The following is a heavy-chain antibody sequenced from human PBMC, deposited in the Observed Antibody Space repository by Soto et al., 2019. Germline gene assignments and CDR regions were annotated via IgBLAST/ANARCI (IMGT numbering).Heavy chain of an antibody. D-gene: IGHD3-16*01. CDR3: ARPNWNSRGGVYNL. CDR1: GFTFGDFC. V-gene: IGHV3-11*01. Sequence: QARLVESGGGLVEPGGSLRLSCTASGFTFGDFCMIWFRQAPGRGLEWISYITKTGTTIYHADPVKGRFSVSRDNARSLLYLQMNSLRAEDTAVYYCARPNWNSRGGVYNLWGQGTLVTVSS. J-gene: IGHJ4*02. CDR2: ITKTGTTI.